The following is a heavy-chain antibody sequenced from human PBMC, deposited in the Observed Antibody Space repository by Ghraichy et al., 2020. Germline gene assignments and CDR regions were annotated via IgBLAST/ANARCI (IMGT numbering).Heavy chain of an antibody. CDR2: IWHDGSHT. D-gene: IGHD6-19*01. Sequence: LSLTCAASGFAFRSHAMHWVRQAPGKGLEWMAMIWHDGSHTFYADSVKGRFTISRDNSKNTVHLQLTSLRVEDTAVYYCARDPPGSGWALDYWGQGTLVTVSS. CDR1: GFAFRSHA. V-gene: IGHV3-33*01. CDR3: ARDPPGSGWALDY. J-gene: IGHJ4*02.